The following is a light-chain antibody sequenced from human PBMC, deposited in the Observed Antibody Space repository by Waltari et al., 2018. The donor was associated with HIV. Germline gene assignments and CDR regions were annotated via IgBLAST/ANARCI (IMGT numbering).Light chain of an antibody. Sequence: EIQMTQFPSTLSASVGDRVTVTCRASQSISSWLAWYQQKPGKAPKVLIYKASNLESGVPSRFSGSGSGTEFTLTISSLQPDDFASYYCQQYNTYSWTFGQGTKVEIK. V-gene: IGKV1-5*03. CDR1: QSISSW. CDR3: QQYNTYSWT. J-gene: IGKJ1*01. CDR2: KAS.